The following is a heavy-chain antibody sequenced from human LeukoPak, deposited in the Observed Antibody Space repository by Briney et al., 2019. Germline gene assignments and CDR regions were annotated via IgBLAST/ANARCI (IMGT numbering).Heavy chain of an antibody. Sequence: GGSLRLSCAASGFTFSSYSMNWVRQAPGKGLEWVSSISSSSSYIYYADSVKGRFTISRDNAKNSLYLQMNSLRAEDTAVYYCARIHIAAAGTKGAFDIWGQGTMVTVSS. V-gene: IGHV3-21*01. J-gene: IGHJ3*02. CDR2: ISSSSSYI. CDR1: GFTFSSYS. CDR3: ARIHIAAAGTKGAFDI. D-gene: IGHD6-13*01.